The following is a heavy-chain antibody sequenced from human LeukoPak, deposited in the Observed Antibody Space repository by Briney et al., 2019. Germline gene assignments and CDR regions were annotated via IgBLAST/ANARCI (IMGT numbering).Heavy chain of an antibody. D-gene: IGHD6-19*01. CDR3: AKDRSSGPFDY. CDR1: GFTFSSYG. Sequence: GGSLRLSCAASGFTFSSYGMHWVRQAPGKGLEWVAVISYDGSNKYYADSVKGRFTISRDNSKNTLYLQMNSLRAEDPAVYYCAKDRSSGPFDYWGQGTLVTVSS. V-gene: IGHV3-30*18. J-gene: IGHJ4*02. CDR2: ISYDGSNK.